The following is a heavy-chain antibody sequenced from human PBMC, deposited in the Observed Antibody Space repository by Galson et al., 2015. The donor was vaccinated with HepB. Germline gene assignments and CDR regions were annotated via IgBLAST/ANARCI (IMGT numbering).Heavy chain of an antibody. Sequence: SLRLSCAASGFTFSNYPMNWVRLAPGKGLEWVSYISSSSSTIYYADSMKGRFTISRDNAKNSLYLQMNSLRAEDTAVYYCAREPNYDISSYYFDYWGQGTLVTVSS. D-gene: IGHD3-22*01. CDR1: GFTFSNYP. CDR2: ISSSSSTI. V-gene: IGHV3-48*01. CDR3: AREPNYDISSYYFDY. J-gene: IGHJ4*02.